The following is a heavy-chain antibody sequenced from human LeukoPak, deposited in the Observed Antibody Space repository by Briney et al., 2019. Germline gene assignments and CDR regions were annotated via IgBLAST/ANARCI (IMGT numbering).Heavy chain of an antibody. J-gene: IGHJ4*02. CDR1: GGSISGGGYY. D-gene: IGHD4-17*01. CDR3: ARVFDGDYPFDY. V-gene: IGHV4-31*03. Sequence: SETLSLTCTVSGGSISGGGYYWSWIRQHPGKGLEWIGYIYYSGSTYYNPSLKSRVTISVDTSKNQFSLKLSSVTAADTAVYYCARVFDGDYPFDYWGQGTLVTVSS. CDR2: IYYSGST.